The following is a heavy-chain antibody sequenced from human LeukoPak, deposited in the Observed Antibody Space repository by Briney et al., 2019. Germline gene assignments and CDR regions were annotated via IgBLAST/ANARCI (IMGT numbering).Heavy chain of an antibody. CDR3: AKGCGGTCYSDFDY. J-gene: IGHJ4*02. CDR1: GGTFSSYA. D-gene: IGHD2-15*01. V-gene: IGHV1-69*01. Sequence: ASVKVSCKASGGTFSSYAISWVRQAPGQGLEWMGGIIPIFGTANYAQKFQGRVTITADESTSTAYMELSSLRSEDTAVYYCAKGCGGTCYSDFDYWGQGILVTVSS. CDR2: IIPIFGTA.